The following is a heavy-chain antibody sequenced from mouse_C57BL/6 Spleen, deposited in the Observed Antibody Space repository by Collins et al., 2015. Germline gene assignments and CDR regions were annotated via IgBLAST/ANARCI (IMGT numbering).Heavy chain of an antibody. D-gene: IGHD2-3*01. V-gene: IGHV1-4*01. CDR2: INPSSDYT. CDR3: ASDGFYKDYFDY. Sequence: ARPGASVKMSCKASGYTFTSYTMHWVKQRPGQGLEWIGYINPSSDYTKYNQKFKDKATLTADKSSSTAYMQLSSLTSEDSAVYYCASDGFYKDYFDYWGQGTTLTVSS. CDR1: GYTFTSYT. J-gene: IGHJ2*01.